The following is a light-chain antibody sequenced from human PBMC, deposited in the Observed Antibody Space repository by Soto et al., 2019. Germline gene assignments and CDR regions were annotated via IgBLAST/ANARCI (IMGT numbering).Light chain of an antibody. CDR3: QQYDNLPRI. J-gene: IGKJ4*01. Sequence: DIQMTQSPSSLSASVGDRVTIACQASQDISNYLNWYQQKPGKAPKLLIYDASNLETGVPSRFSGSGSGTDFTFTISSLQPQDIETYYCQQYDNLPRIFGAGTKVEIX. CDR2: DAS. V-gene: IGKV1-33*01. CDR1: QDISNY.